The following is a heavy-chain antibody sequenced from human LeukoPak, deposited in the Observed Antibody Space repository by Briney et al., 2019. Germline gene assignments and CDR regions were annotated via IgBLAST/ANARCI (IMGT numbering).Heavy chain of an antibody. V-gene: IGHV3-33*01. CDR3: ARVIFDGDYSDY. CDR2: IRYDGSNK. D-gene: IGHD4-17*01. CDR1: GFTFSSYG. Sequence: PGGSLRLSCAASGFTFSSYGMHWVRQAPGKGLEWVAVIRYDGSNKYYADSVKGRFTISRDNSKNTLYLQMNSLRAEDTAVYYCARVIFDGDYSDYWGQGTLVTVSS. J-gene: IGHJ4*02.